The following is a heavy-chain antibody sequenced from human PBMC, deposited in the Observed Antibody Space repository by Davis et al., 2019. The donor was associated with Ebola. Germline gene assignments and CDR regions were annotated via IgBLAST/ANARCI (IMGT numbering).Heavy chain of an antibody. CDR1: GFTFSSYA. J-gene: IGHJ4*02. Sequence: GESLKISCAASGFTFSSYAMSWVRQAPGKGLEWASAISGGSDDRYYAESVRGRFTISRDNSKNTLYLQMNSLRAEDTALYYGAKGWVYGKLIENWGQGTLVTVSS. V-gene: IGHV3-23*01. CDR3: AKGWVYGKLIEN. CDR2: ISGGSDDR. D-gene: IGHD5/OR15-5a*01.